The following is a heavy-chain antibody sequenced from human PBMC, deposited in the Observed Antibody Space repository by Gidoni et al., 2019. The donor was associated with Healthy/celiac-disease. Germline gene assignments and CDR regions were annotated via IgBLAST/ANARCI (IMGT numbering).Heavy chain of an antibody. CDR3: ARVRIAAAVHYYYHYGMDV. J-gene: IGHJ6*02. V-gene: IGHV1-8*01. D-gene: IGHD6-13*01. Sequence: QVQLVQSGAEVKKPGASVKVSCKASGYTFTRYDINWVRQATGQGLEWMGWMNPNSGNTGYAQKFQGIVTMTRNTSISTAYMELSSLISEDTSVYYCARVRIAAAVHYYYHYGMDVWGQGTTVTVSS. CDR2: MNPNSGNT. CDR1: GYTFTRYD.